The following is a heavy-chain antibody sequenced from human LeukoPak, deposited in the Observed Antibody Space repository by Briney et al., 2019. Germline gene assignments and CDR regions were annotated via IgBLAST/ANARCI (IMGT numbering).Heavy chain of an antibody. CDR1: GFTFSSYS. V-gene: IGHV3-21*01. Sequence: GGSLRLSCAASGFTFSSYSMNWVRQAPGKGLEWVSSISSSSSYIYYADSVKGRFTISRDNAKNPLYLQMNSLRAEDTAVYYCARARGCSGGSCYSLDYWGQGTLVTVSS. CDR3: ARARGCSGGSCYSLDY. J-gene: IGHJ4*02. D-gene: IGHD2-15*01. CDR2: ISSSSSYI.